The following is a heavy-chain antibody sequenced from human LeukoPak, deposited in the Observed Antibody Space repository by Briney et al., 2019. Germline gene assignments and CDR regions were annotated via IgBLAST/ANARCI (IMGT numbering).Heavy chain of an antibody. CDR1: GFTFSPYS. D-gene: IGHD3-3*02. V-gene: IGHV3-21*06. Sequence: GGSLRLSCAASGFTFSPYSMHWVRQAPGKGLEWVSYIPTSGSYIYYADSVKGRFTTSRDNAKNSLYLQLNGLRAEDTAVYYCMRDAGHLQFDYWGQGTLVTVSS. CDR3: MRDAGHLQFDY. CDR2: IPTSGSYI. J-gene: IGHJ4*02.